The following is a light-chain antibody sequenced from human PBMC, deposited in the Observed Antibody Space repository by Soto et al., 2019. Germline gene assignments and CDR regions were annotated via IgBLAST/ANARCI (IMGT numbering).Light chain of an antibody. J-gene: IGKJ1*01. V-gene: IGKV2-24*01. CDR3: VQFAHFPRT. CDR1: QSLVYSDGNTY. CDR2: RVS. Sequence: DVVLTQTPLSSPVTLGQPASISCRSSQSLVYSDGNTYLSWLLQRPGQPPRLLIYRVSNRFSGVPDRFSGGGAGTDFTQKINRVEAEDVGIYYCVQFAHFPRTFGQGTQVEIK.